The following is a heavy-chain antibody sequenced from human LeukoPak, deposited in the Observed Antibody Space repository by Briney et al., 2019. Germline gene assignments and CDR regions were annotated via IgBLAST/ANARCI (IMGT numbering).Heavy chain of an antibody. J-gene: IGHJ3*02. CDR1: GFTFSSYA. D-gene: IGHD1-26*01. CDR3: AKGPATHDAFDI. V-gene: IGHV3-23*01. Sequence: GASLRPSCAASGFTFSSYAMSWVRQAPGKGLEWVSAISGSGGSTYYADSVKGRFTISRDNSKNTLYLQMNSLRAEDTAVYYCAKGPATHDAFDIWGQGTMVTVSS. CDR2: ISGSGGST.